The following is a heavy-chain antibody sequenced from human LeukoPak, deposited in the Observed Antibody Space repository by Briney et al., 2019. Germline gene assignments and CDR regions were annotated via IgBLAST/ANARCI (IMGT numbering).Heavy chain of an antibody. D-gene: IGHD3-16*01. J-gene: IGHJ1*01. Sequence: SESLSLTCNVSGGFMSGFFWNWLRQPAGKGLEWIGRTHASGKSNYNPSFKTRVTIYVDTSNSQISVRLNSMTAADTAVYYCATGGALGELAILTWGQGTLVSVSS. CDR3: ATGGALGELAILT. CDR1: GGFMSGFF. V-gene: IGHV4-4*07. CDR2: THASGKS.